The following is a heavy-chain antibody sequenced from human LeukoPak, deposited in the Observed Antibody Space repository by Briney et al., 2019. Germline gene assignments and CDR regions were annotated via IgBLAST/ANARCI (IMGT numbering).Heavy chain of an antibody. D-gene: IGHD3/OR15-3a*01. J-gene: IGHJ4*02. CDR3: ARSPERLGQGYLDS. Sequence: SGRSLRLSCAASGFTFSSYSMHWVRQAPGKGLEWLTLISYHGSNQEYTDSVKGCFTISRDNSKNTLFLQMNSLKAEDTAVYFCARSPERLGQGYLDSWGQGTLVTVSS. CDR1: GFTFSSYS. CDR2: ISYHGSNQ. V-gene: IGHV3-30*04.